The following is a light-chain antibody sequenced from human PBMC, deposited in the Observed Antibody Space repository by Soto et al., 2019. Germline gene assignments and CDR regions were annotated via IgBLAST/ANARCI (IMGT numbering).Light chain of an antibody. CDR3: QKYNSAPLT. CDR1: QGIGVY. CDR2: AAS. J-gene: IGKJ4*01. Sequence: DIQMTQSPSSLSASLGDRVTITCRASQGIGVYLAWFQQKXGKVPKLLIYAASALQSGVPSRFSGSGSGTDFTLTISSLQPEDFATYYCQKYNSAPLTFGGGTKVEIK. V-gene: IGKV1-27*01.